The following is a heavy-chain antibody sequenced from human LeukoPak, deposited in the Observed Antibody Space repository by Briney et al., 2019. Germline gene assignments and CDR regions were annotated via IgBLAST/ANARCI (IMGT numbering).Heavy chain of an antibody. CDR2: ISAYNGNT. D-gene: IGHD7-27*01. J-gene: IGHJ6*03. V-gene: IGHV1-18*01. CDR1: GYTFTSYG. Sequence: GASVKVSCKASGYTFTSYGISWVRQAPGQGLEWMGWISAYNGNTNYAQKLQGRVTMTTDTSTSTAYMELRSLRSDDTAVYYCARTGNWAPFYYYYYMDVWGKGTTVTVSS. CDR3: ARTGNWAPFYYYYYMDV.